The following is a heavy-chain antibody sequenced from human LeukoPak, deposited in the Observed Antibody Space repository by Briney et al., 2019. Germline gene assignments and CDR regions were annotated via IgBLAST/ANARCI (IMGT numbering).Heavy chain of an antibody. CDR1: GFTFSSYS. D-gene: IGHD6-13*01. V-gene: IGHV3-21*01. Sequence: GGSLRLSCAASGFTFSSYSMNWVRQAPGKGLEWVSSISSSSSYIYYADSVKGRFTISRDNAKNSLYLQMNSLRAEDTAGYYCARDPTFYSSSWYDYWGQETLVTVS. CDR2: ISSSSSYI. CDR3: ARDPTFYSSSWYDY. J-gene: IGHJ4*02.